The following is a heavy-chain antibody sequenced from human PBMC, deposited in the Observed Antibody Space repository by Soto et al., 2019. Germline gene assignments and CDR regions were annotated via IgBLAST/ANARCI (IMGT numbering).Heavy chain of an antibody. V-gene: IGHV1-69*13. CDR2: IIPIFGTA. CDR1: GGTFSSYA. D-gene: IGHD1-26*01. CDR3: AREPYIVAARPPLYYYYGMDV. J-gene: IGHJ6*02. Sequence: SVKVSCKASGGTFSSYAISWVRQAPGQGLEWMGGIIPIFGTANYAQKFQGRVTITADESTSTAYMELSSLRSEDTAVYYCAREPYIVAARPPLYYYYGMDVWGQGTTVTV.